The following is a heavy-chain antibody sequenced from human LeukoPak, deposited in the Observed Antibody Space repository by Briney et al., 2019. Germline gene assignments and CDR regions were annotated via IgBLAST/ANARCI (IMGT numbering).Heavy chain of an antibody. CDR2: ISGSGHDI. CDR3: ARDRVPGTSPKMDS. V-gene: IGHV3-23*01. Sequence: GGSLRLSCAASGFIFNNYAMSWVRQTPGKGLEWVSVISGSGHDIFYMNSVKGRFTISRDNSMNTLYLQMNSLGAEDTALYYCARDRVPGTSPKMDSWGQGTLVTVSS. J-gene: IGHJ5*01. CDR1: GFIFNNYA. D-gene: IGHD1-7*01.